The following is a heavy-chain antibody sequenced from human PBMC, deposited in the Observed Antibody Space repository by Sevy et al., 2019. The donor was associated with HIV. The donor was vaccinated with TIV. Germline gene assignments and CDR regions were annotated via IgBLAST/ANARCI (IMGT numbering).Heavy chain of an antibody. V-gene: IGHV4-39*01. CDR2: IYYSGST. D-gene: IGHD3-16*02. J-gene: IGHJ6*02. CDR1: GGSISSSSYY. CDR3: ARHSRPPKNRCHNYDYIWGSYLYYYYGMDV. Sequence: SETLSLTCTVSGGSISSSSYYWGWIRQPPGKGLEWIGSIYYSGSTYYNPSLKSRVTISIDTSKNQFSLKLSSVTAADTAVYYCARHSRPPKNRCHNYDYIWGSYLYYYYGMDVWGQGTTVAVSS.